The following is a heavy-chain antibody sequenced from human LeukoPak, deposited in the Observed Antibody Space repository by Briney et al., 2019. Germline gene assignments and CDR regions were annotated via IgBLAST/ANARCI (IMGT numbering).Heavy chain of an antibody. D-gene: IGHD1-26*01. J-gene: IGHJ4*02. CDR3: ARGITNSGSYSYYFDY. CDR2: MNPNSGNT. V-gene: IGHV1-8*03. Sequence: GASVKVSCKASGYTFTSYDINWVRQATGQGLEWMGWMNPNSGNTGYAQKFQGRVTITGNTSISTAYMELSSLRSEDTAVYYCARGITNSGSYSYYFDYWGQGTLVTVSS. CDR1: GYTFTSYD.